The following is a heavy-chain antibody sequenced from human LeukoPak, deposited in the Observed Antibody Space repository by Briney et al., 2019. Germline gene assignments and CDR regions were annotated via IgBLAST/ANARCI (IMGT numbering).Heavy chain of an antibody. D-gene: IGHD4-17*01. J-gene: IGHJ4*02. Sequence: SETLSLTCAVSGGSISSTNWWSWVRQPPGKGLEWIGEIYRSGTTNYKPSLKSRVTISVDTSKNQFSLKLYSVTAADTAVYYCARGGDYGDYVFHYWGQGTLVTVSS. V-gene: IGHV4-4*02. CDR2: IYRSGTT. CDR3: ARGGDYGDYVFHY. CDR1: GGSISSTNW.